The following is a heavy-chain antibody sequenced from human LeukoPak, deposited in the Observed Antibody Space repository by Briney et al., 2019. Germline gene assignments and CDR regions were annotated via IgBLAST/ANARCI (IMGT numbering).Heavy chain of an antibody. CDR3: ARDGPYYDSSGYRFDY. D-gene: IGHD3-22*01. Sequence: PSETLSLTCTVSGGSINTYYWSWIRQPAGKGLEWIGRIYSSGTTHYNPSLKSRVTMSVDTSKNQFSLKLSSVTAADTAVYYCARDGPYYDSSGYRFDYWGQGTLVTVSS. V-gene: IGHV4-4*07. J-gene: IGHJ4*02. CDR1: GGSINTYY. CDR2: IYSSGTT.